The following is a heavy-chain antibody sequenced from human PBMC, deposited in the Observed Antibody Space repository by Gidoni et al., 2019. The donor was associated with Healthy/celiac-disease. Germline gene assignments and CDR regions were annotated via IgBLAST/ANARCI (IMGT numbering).Heavy chain of an antibody. CDR3: ASANGKDYYYMDV. Sequence: QVQLVESGGGVVQPGRSLRLSCAASGFTFSSYGMHWVRQAPGKGLEWVAVIWYDGSNKYYADSVKGRFTISRDNSKNTLYLQMNSLRAEDTAVYYCASANGKDYYYMDVWGKGTTVTVSS. CDR2: IWYDGSNK. V-gene: IGHV3-33*01. CDR1: GFTFSSYG. J-gene: IGHJ6*03.